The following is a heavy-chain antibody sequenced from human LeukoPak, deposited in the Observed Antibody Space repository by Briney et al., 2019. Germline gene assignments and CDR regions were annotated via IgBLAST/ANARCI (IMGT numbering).Heavy chain of an antibody. CDR3: ARDQRGVRGVIITDLFDY. V-gene: IGHV3-30-3*01. Sequence: GGSLRLSCAASGFTFSSYAMHWVRQAPGKRLEWVAVISYDGSNKYYADSVKGRFTISRDNSKNTLYLQMNNLRAEDTAVYYCARDQRGVRGVIITDLFDYWGQGTLVTVSS. CDR2: ISYDGSNK. CDR1: GFTFSSYA. D-gene: IGHD3-10*01. J-gene: IGHJ4*02.